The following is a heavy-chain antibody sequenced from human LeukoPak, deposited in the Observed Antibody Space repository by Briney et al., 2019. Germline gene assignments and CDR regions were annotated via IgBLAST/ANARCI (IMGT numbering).Heavy chain of an antibody. V-gene: IGHV3-30*18. CDR2: ISEDGNDK. CDR3: AKAGGRFPTPFDP. J-gene: IGHJ5*02. Sequence: GGSLRLSCAASGFTFRRYGMHWVRQAPGKGLEWVTVISEDGNDKYYVDSVKGRFTISRDNSKNILYLQMNSLTVEDTAVYYCAKAGGRFPTPFDPWGQGTLVTVSS. D-gene: IGHD2-15*01. CDR1: GFTFRRYG.